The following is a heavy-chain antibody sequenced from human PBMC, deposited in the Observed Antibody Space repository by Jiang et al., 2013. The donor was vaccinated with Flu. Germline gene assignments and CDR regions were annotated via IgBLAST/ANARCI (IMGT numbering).Heavy chain of an antibody. J-gene: IGHJ6*02. V-gene: IGHV3-30-3*01. Sequence: PGKGLEWVAVTSYDGNHKYYADSVKGRFTISRDNSKNTLYLQMNSLRAEDTAVYYCARDAAPAVAGSPGDYYYYYGMDVWGQGTTVTVSS. CDR3: ARDAAPAVAGSPGDYYYYYGMDV. CDR2: TSYDGNHK. D-gene: IGHD6-19*01.